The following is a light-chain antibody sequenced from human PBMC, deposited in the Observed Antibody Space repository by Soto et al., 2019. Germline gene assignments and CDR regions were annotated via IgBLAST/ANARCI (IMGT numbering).Light chain of an antibody. Sequence: QPASVSGSPGQSITISCTGTSSDVGGYNYVSWYQQHPGKAPKLMIYEVSSRPSGVSNRFSGSKSGNTASLTISGLQAEDEADYYCSSYTSSSTLVFGTGTKVTVL. CDR3: SSYTSSSTLV. J-gene: IGLJ1*01. V-gene: IGLV2-14*01. CDR1: SSDVGGYNY. CDR2: EVS.